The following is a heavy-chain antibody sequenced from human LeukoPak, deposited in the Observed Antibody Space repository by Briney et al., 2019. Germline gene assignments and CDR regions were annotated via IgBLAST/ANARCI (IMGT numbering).Heavy chain of an antibody. CDR3: ARILAVAGTDDY. D-gene: IGHD6-19*01. CDR2: IIPIFGTA. Sequence: GASVKVSCKASGGTFSSYAISWVRQAPGQGLEWMGGIIPIFGTANYAQKFQGRVTITADESTSTAYMELSSLRSEDTAVYYCARILAVAGTDDYWGQGTLVTVSS. CDR1: GGTFSSYA. V-gene: IGHV1-69*13. J-gene: IGHJ4*02.